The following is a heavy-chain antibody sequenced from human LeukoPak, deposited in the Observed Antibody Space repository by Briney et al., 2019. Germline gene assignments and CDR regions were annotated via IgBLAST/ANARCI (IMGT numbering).Heavy chain of an antibody. CDR2: IYYSGST. D-gene: IGHD3-22*01. CDR3: ARAAYYDSSNDY. CDR1: GGSISSGDYY. J-gene: IGHJ4*02. V-gene: IGHV4-30-4*01. Sequence: PSETLSLTCTVSGGSISSGDYYWSWIRQPPGKGLEWIGYIYYSGSTYYNPSLKSRVTISVDTSKNQFSLKLSSVTAADTAVYYCARAAYYDSSNDYWGQGTLVTVSS.